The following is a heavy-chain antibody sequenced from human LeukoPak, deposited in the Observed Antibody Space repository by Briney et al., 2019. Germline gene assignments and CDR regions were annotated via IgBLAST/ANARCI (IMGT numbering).Heavy chain of an antibody. Sequence: SETLSLTCAVYGGSFSGYYWSWIRQPPGKGLEWIGEINHSGSTNYNPSLKSRVTISVDTSKNQFSLKLSSVTAADTAVYYCARDYYYYDSSGYYLQPACDAFDIWGQGTMVTVSS. J-gene: IGHJ3*02. V-gene: IGHV4-34*01. CDR3: ARDYYYYDSSGYYLQPACDAFDI. CDR1: GGSFSGYY. D-gene: IGHD3-22*01. CDR2: INHSGST.